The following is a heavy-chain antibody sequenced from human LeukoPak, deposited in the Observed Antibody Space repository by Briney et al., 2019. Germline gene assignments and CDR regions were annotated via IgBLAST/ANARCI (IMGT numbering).Heavy chain of an antibody. J-gene: IGHJ6*02. CDR2: INPSGGST. V-gene: IGHV1-46*01. CDR3: AREGTYYDFWSGYRDYYYYGMDF. D-gene: IGHD3-3*01. Sequence: ASVKVSCKASGYTFTSYYMHWVRQAPGQGLEWMGIINPSGGSTSYAQKFQGRVTMTRDTSTSTVYMELSSLRSEDTAVYYCAREGTYYDFWSGYRDYYYYGMDFWGQGTTVTVSS. CDR1: GYTFTSYY.